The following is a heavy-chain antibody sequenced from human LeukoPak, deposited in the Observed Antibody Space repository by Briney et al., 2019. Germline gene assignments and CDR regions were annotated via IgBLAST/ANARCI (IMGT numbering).Heavy chain of an antibody. V-gene: IGHV4-59*01. Sequence: SETLSLTCTVSGDSITNYYWNWIRQLPGKGLEWIGYIYYSGSTNYNPSLKSRVTTSVDTSKNQFSLNLSSVTAADTAVYYCARRAVAEWYFDLWGRGTLVTVSS. CDR2: IYYSGST. CDR1: GDSITNYY. CDR3: ARRAVAEWYFDL. J-gene: IGHJ2*01. D-gene: IGHD6-19*01.